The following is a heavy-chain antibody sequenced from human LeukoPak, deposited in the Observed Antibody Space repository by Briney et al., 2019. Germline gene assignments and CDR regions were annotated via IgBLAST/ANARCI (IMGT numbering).Heavy chain of an antibody. D-gene: IGHD6-19*01. V-gene: IGHV3-30*18. CDR2: ISYDGSNK. Sequence: GGSLRLSCAASGFTFSSYGMHWVRQAPGKGLEWVAVISYDGSNKYYADSVKGRFTISRDNSKNTLYLQMNSLRAEDTAVYYCAKDISGWYDYYYGMDVWGRGTTVTVSS. CDR1: GFTFSSYG. J-gene: IGHJ6*02. CDR3: AKDISGWYDYYYGMDV.